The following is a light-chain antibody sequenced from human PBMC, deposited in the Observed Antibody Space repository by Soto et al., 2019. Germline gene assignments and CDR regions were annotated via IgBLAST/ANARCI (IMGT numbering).Light chain of an antibody. CDR3: SSYTSSSTLNYV. CDR2: DVS. V-gene: IGLV2-14*01. J-gene: IGLJ1*01. CDR1: SSDVGGYNY. Sequence: QPVLTQPASVSGSHGQSISISCTETSSDVGGYNYVSWYQQHPGKAPKLMIYDVSNRPSGVSNRFSGSKSGNTASLTISGLQAEDEADYYCSSYTSSSTLNYVFGTGTKVTVL.